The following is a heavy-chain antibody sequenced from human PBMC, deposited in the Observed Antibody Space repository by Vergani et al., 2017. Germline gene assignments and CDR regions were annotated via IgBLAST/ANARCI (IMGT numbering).Heavy chain of an antibody. CDR2: IYYSGST. CDR1: GGSISSYY. J-gene: IGHJ3*02. D-gene: IGHD6-13*01. Sequence: QVQLQESGPGLVKPSETLSLTCTVSGGSISSYYWSWIRQPPGKGLEWIGYIYYSGSTNDNPSLKSRVTISVDTSKNQFSLKLSSVTAADTAVYYCAREKMEAAEDALDSGGQGTMVTVSS. CDR3: AREKMEAAEDALDS. V-gene: IGHV4-59*01.